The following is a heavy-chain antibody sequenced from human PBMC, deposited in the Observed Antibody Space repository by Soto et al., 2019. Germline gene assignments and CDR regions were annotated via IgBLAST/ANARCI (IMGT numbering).Heavy chain of an antibody. CDR1: GGSISSYY. D-gene: IGHD3-16*01. CDR3: ARSRPSYDYIWGSYDKNWFDP. Sequence: SETLSLTCTVSGGSISSYYWSWIRQPPGKGLEWIGYIYYSGSTNYNPSLKSRVTISVDTSKNQFSLKLSSVTAADTAVYYCARSRPSYDYIWGSYDKNWFDPWGQGTLVTVSS. V-gene: IGHV4-59*01. CDR2: IYYSGST. J-gene: IGHJ5*02.